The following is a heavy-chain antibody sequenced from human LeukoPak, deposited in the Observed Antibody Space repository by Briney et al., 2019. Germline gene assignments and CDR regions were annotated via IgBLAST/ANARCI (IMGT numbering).Heavy chain of an antibody. J-gene: IGHJ4*02. Sequence: GGSLRLSCAASGFTFSSYSMNWVRQAPGKGLEWVSYISSSSSTIYYADSVKGRFTISRDNAKNSLYLQMNSLGAEDTAVYFCARTGTTFDYWGQGTLVTVSS. CDR3: ARTGTTFDY. D-gene: IGHD1-7*01. V-gene: IGHV3-48*04. CDR2: ISSSSSTI. CDR1: GFTFSSYS.